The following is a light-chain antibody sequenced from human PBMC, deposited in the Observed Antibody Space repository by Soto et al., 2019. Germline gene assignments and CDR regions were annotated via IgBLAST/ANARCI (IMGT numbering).Light chain of an antibody. V-gene: IGLV1-44*01. CDR2: SNN. CDR1: SSSIGSNT. CDR3: AAWDDSLNGYV. Sequence: QSVLTQPPSASGTPGQRVTISCSGSSSSIGSNTVKWYQQLPGTAPKLLIYSNNQRPSGVPDRFSDSKSGTSASLAISGLQSEDEADYSCAAWDDSLNGYVFGTGTKVTVL. J-gene: IGLJ1*01.